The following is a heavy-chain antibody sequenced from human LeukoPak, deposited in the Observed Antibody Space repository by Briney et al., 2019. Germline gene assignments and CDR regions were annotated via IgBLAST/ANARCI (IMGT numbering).Heavy chain of an antibody. V-gene: IGHV3-21*01. Sequence: GALRLSCAAFGFTFSSYSMNWVRQAPGKGLEWVSSISCSSRYIYYAHSLKGRFTISRDNAKNSLYLEMNSLSAEDTAVYYCARDRGSGTLFDYWGQGTLVTVSS. J-gene: IGHJ4*02. CDR1: GFTFSSYS. CDR3: ARDRGSGTLFDY. D-gene: IGHD3-10*01. CDR2: ISCSSRYI.